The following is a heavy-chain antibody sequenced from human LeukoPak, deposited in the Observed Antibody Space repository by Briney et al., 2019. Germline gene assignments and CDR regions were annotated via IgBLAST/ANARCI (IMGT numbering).Heavy chain of an antibody. V-gene: IGHV3-23*01. CDR2: ISGSGGST. CDR1: GFTFSSYA. Sequence: PGGSLRLSCAASGFTFSSYATSWVRQAPGKGLEWVSAISGSGGSTYYADSVKGRFTISRDNSKNTLYLQMNSLRAEDTAVYYCAKKSSWSSGAIDYWGQGTLVTVSS. J-gene: IGHJ4*02. D-gene: IGHD6-13*01. CDR3: AKKSSWSSGAIDY.